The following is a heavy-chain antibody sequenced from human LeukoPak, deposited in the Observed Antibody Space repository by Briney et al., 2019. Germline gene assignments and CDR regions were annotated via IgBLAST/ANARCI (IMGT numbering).Heavy chain of an antibody. D-gene: IGHD6-19*01. CDR3: ARGLWLASYYFDY. Sequence: SGTLSLTCVVSGDSISSNKWWHWVRQAPGKGLEWIGEVYRSGTANYNPSLKNRVTISVDKSKNQFSLNLRSVTAADTAVYYCARGLWLASYYFDYWGQGTLVTVSS. CDR1: GDSISSNKW. CDR2: VYRSGTA. V-gene: IGHV4-4*02. J-gene: IGHJ4*02.